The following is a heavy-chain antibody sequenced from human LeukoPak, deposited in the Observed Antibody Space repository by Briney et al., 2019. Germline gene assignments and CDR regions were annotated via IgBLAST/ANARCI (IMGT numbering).Heavy chain of an antibody. CDR2: IYSGGST. Sequence: GGSLRLSCAASGFTVSSNYMSWVRQAPGKGLEWVSVIYSGGSTYYADSVKGRFTISRDNSKNTLYLQMNSLRAEDTAVYYCATRSAAAVFDYWGQGTLVTVSS. CDR1: GFTVSSNY. J-gene: IGHJ4*02. D-gene: IGHD6-13*01. V-gene: IGHV3-53*01. CDR3: ATRSAAAVFDY.